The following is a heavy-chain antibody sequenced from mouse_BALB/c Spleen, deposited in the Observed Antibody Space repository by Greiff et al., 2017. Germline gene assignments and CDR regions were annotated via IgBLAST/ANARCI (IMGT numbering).Heavy chain of an antibody. V-gene: IGHV14-3*02. CDR3: ARDSDDGLYSDY. Sequence: VQLQQSGAELVKPGASVKLSCTASGFNIKDTYMHWVKQRPEQGLEWIGRIDPANGNTKYDPKFQGKATITADTSSNTAYLQLSSLTSEDTAVYYCARDSDDGLYSDYWGQGTTLTVAS. CDR1: GFNIKDTY. CDR2: IDPANGNT. J-gene: IGHJ2*01. D-gene: IGHD2-12*01.